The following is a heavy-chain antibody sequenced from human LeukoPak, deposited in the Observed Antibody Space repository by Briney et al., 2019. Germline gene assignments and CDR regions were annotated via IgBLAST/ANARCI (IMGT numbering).Heavy chain of an antibody. CDR2: INHSGST. V-gene: IGHV4-34*01. CDR3: ATTYCGGDCYTDDSAEYFQH. D-gene: IGHD2-21*02. Sequence: SETLSLTCAIYGGSFSGYYWSWIRQPPGKGLEWIGEINHSGSTNYNPSLKSRVTISVDTSKNQFSLKLSSVTAADTAVYYCATTYCGGDCYTDDSAEYFQHWGQGTLVTVSS. J-gene: IGHJ1*01. CDR1: GGSFSGYY.